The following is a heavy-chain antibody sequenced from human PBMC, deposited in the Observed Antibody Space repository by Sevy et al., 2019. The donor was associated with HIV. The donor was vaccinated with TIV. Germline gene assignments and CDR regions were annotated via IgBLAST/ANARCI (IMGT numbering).Heavy chain of an antibody. CDR2: ISWNSGSI. Sequence: SLRLSCAASGFTFDDYAMHWVRQAPGKGLEWVSGISWNSGSIGYADSVKGRFTISRDNAKNSLYLQMNSLRAEDMALYYCAKGGQPDYYYYMDVWGKGTTVTVSS. CDR1: GFTFDDYA. CDR3: AKGGQPDYYYYMDV. J-gene: IGHJ6*03. V-gene: IGHV3-9*03.